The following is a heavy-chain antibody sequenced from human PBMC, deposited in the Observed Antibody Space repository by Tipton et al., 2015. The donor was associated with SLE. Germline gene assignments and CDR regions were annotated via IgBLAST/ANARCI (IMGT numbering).Heavy chain of an antibody. CDR2: ISWNSGSV. Sequence: SLRLSCAASGFSFGDFAMHWVRQASGKGLEWVSGISWNSGSVDYADSVKGRFTISRDNAKNSLYLEMNSLRAEDTAIYYCVRDGSGNSAWDVFDIWGQGTMVTVSS. CDR3: VRDGSGNSAWDVFDI. D-gene: IGHD4-23*01. V-gene: IGHV3-9*01. J-gene: IGHJ3*02. CDR1: GFSFGDFA.